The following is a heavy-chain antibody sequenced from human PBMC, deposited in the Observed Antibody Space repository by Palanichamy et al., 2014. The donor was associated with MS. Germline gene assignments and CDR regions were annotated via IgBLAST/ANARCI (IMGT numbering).Heavy chain of an antibody. V-gene: IGHV3-48*01. Sequence: EVQRGGGRGGRLGTAWGVPSRLSCAASGFAFNIYSMNWVRQAPGKGPEWVSYITSNTATIYYADSVKGRFTISRDNGKNSLYLQMNSLRAEDTALYYCVRSVQYGFDFWGQGTMVTVSS. D-gene: IGHD5/OR15-5a*01. CDR3: VRSVQYGFDF. CDR2: ITSNTATI. J-gene: IGHJ3*01. CDR1: GFAFNIYS.